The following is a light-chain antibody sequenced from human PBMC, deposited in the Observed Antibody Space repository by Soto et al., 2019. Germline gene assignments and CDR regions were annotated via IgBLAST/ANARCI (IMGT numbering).Light chain of an antibody. V-gene: IGLV2-8*01. CDR1: NSDVGGYNY. Sequence: QSALTQPPSASGSPGQSVTISCTGTNSDVGGYNYVSWYQQYPGKAPKLIIYEVNERPSGVPDRFSGSKSGNTASLTDSGLQTADEADYYCSSYAGSNRDVFGTGTKVTVL. J-gene: IGLJ1*01. CDR3: SSYAGSNRDV. CDR2: EVN.